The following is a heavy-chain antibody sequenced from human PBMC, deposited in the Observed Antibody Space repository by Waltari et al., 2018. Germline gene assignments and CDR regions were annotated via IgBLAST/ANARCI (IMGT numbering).Heavy chain of an antibody. Sequence: EVQLVESGGGLLKPGGSLRLSCGASGFSFSSYSMNWVRQTPGEGLEVVSSIMSSTPCIHYTDQVKGRLTTYRDNAKESLDLKIDSACAEDTAIYVWARASPGYVRVWDCWGQGTMGTVSS. CDR1: GFSFSSYS. V-gene: IGHV3-21*04. J-gene: IGHJ4*02. D-gene: IGHD2-2*01. CDR3: ARASPGYVRVWDC. CDR2: IMSSTPCI.